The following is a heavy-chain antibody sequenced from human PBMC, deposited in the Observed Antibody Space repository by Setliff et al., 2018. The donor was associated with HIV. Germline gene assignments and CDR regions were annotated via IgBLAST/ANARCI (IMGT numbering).Heavy chain of an antibody. J-gene: IGHJ6*03. CDR1: GYTFTSYV. V-gene: IGHV1-3*01. CDR3: AREGKFRYYYYMDV. Sequence: ASVKVSCKASGYTFTSYVMHWVRQAPGQRLEWMGWINAGNGNTKYSQKFQGRVTFTRDTSASTPYMELSSLRSEDTAVYYCAREGKFRYYYYMDVWGKGTTVTVSS. CDR2: INAGNGNT. D-gene: IGHD3-10*01.